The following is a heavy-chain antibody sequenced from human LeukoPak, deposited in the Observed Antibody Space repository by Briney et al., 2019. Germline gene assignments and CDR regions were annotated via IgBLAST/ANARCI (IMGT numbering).Heavy chain of an antibody. D-gene: IGHD3-10*01. CDR2: IYTSGST. V-gene: IGHV4-61*02. CDR3: ARDRGLLWFGELLGDDRDDAFDI. CDR1: GGSISSGSYY. J-gene: IGHJ3*02. Sequence: SQTLSLTCTVSGGSISSGSYYWSWIRQPAGKGLEWIGRIYTSGSTNYNPSLKSRVTISVDTSKNQFSLKLSSVTAADTAVYYCARDRGLLWFGELLGDDRDDAFDIWGQGTMVTVSS.